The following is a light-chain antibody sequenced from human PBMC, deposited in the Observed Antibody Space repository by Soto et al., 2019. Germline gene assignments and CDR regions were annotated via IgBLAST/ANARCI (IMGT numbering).Light chain of an antibody. CDR3: SSYTSSSTYV. CDR1: SSDVGGYNY. J-gene: IGLJ1*01. V-gene: IGLV2-14*01. CDR2: EVS. Sequence: QSAPPQPASVSGSPGQSITISCTGTSSDVGGYNYVSWYQQHPGKAPKLMIYEVSNRPSGVSNRFFGSKSGNTASLTISGLQAEDEADYYCSSYTSSSTYVFGTGTKLTVL.